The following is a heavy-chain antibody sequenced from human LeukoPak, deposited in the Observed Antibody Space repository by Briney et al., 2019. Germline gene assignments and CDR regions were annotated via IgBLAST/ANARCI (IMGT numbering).Heavy chain of an antibody. CDR2: IYYSGST. V-gene: IGHV4-31*03. CDR3: ARGWYGDYVYYYGMDV. J-gene: IGHJ6*02. Sequence: SETLSLTCTVSGGSISSGGYSWSWIRQHPGKGLEWIGYIYYSGSTYYNPSLKSRVTISVDTSKNQFSLKLSSVTAADTAVYYCARGWYGDYVYYYGMDVWGQGTTVTVS. CDR1: GGSISSGGYS. D-gene: IGHD4-17*01.